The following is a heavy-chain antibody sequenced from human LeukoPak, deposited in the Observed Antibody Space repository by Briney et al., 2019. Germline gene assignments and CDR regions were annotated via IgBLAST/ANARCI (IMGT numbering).Heavy chain of an antibody. CDR2: ISSSSSHT. Sequence: GGSLRLSCVASGFIFSDYYMSWVSQAPGKGLEWVSYISSSSSHTNYADSVKGRFTISRDNAKNSLYLQMSSLRAEDMALYYCARARGDSTSYYFDYWGLGTLVTVSS. J-gene: IGHJ4*02. CDR3: ARARGDSTSYYFDY. V-gene: IGHV3-11*06. CDR1: GFIFSDYY. D-gene: IGHD2-21*02.